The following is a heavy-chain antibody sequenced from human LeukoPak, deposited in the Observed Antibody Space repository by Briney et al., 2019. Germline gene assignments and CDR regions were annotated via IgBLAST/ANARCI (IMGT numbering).Heavy chain of an antibody. CDR3: ARGYDSSGYNWFDP. V-gene: IGHV3-11*01. Sequence: GGSLRLSCAASGFTFSDYYMTWIRQAPGKGLEWVSYISSSGSTIYYADCVKGRFTISRDNAKNSLYLQMNSLGAEDTAVYYCARGYDSSGYNWFDPWGQGTLVTVSS. CDR2: ISSSGSTI. CDR1: GFTFSDYY. J-gene: IGHJ5*02. D-gene: IGHD3-22*01.